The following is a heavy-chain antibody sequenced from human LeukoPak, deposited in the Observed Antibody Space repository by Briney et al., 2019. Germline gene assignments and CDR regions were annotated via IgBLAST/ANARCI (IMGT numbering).Heavy chain of an antibody. CDR3: AKWGDYDVLTGYYDSDY. Sequence: GGSLRLSCAASGFTFSNYAMIWVRQVPGKGLEWVSAISGRDDSTYYADSVKGRFTISRDTPKNTLYLQMNSLRAEDTAVYYCAKWGDYDVLTGYYDSDYWGQGTLVTVSS. V-gene: IGHV3-23*01. CDR2: ISGRDDST. J-gene: IGHJ4*02. CDR1: GFTFSNYA. D-gene: IGHD3-9*01.